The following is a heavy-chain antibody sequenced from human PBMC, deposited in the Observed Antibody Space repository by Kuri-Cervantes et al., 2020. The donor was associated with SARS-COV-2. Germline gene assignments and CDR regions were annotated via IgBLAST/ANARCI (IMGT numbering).Heavy chain of an antibody. CDR1: GFTFSSYG. Sequence: GGSLRLSCAASGFTFSSYGMHWVRQAPGKGLEWVAVIWYDGSNKYYADSVKGRFTISRDNSKNTLYLQMNSLRAEDTAVYYCARDRGYGGLRYYFDYWGQGTLVTVSP. D-gene: IGHD5-12*01. CDR3: ARDRGYGGLRYYFDY. J-gene: IGHJ4*02. V-gene: IGHV3-33*08. CDR2: IWYDGSNK.